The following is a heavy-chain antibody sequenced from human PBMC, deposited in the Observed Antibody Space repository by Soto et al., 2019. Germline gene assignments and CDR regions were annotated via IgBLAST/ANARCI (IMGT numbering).Heavy chain of an antibody. CDR3: ARGDYDFWSGPQSLFDY. CDR1: GGSISSYY. D-gene: IGHD3-3*01. J-gene: IGHJ4*02. CDR2: IYYSGST. Sequence: PSETLSLTCTVSGGSISSYYWSWIRQPPGKGLEWIGYIYYSGSTNYNPSLKSRVTISVDTSKNQFSLKLSSVTAADTAVYYCARGDYDFWSGPQSLFDYWGQGTLVTVSS. V-gene: IGHV4-59*01.